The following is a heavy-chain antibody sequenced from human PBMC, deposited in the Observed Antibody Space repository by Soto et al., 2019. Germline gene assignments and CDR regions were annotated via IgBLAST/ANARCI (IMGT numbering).Heavy chain of an antibody. CDR3: ARGRNYDILTDYYYYGMDV. CDR2: INHSGST. Sequence: SETLSLTCAVYGGSFSGYYWSWIRQPPGKGLEWIGEINHSGSTNYNPSLKSRVTISVDTSKNQFSLKLSSVTAADTAVYYCARGRNYDILTDYYYYGMDVWGQGTTVTVSS. J-gene: IGHJ6*02. V-gene: IGHV4-34*01. D-gene: IGHD3-9*01. CDR1: GGSFSGYY.